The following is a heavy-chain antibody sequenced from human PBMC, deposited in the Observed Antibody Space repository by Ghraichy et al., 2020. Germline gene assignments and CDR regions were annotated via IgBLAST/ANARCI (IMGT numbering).Heavy chain of an antibody. CDR3: ARAPDSSAYYFNLYFDY. CDR2: IKQDGSEK. V-gene: IGHV3-7*04. J-gene: IGHJ4*02. D-gene: IGHD3-22*01. CDR1: GFILSTYW. Sequence: GGSLRLSCAASGFILSTYWMSWVRQAPGKGLEWVANIKQDGSEKYYVDSVKGRFTISRDNAKNSLYLQMNSLRAEDTAVYYCARAPDSSAYYFNLYFDYWGQGTLVTVSS.